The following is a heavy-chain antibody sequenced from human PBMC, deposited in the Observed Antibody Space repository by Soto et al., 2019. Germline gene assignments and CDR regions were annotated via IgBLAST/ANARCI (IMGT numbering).Heavy chain of an antibody. D-gene: IGHD3-10*01. CDR2: IYYSGST. J-gene: IGHJ4*02. CDR1: GGSISSSSYY. Sequence: SETLSLTCTVSGGSISSSSYYWGWIRQPPGKGLEWIGSIYYSGSTYCNPSLKSRVTISVDTSKNQFSLKLSSVTAADTAVYYCARSLITMVPEADWGLGTLVTVSS. V-gene: IGHV4-39*01. CDR3: ARSLITMVPEAD.